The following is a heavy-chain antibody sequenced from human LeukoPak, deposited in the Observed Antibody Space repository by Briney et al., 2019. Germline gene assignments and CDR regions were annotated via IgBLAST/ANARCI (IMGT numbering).Heavy chain of an antibody. Sequence: PGGSLRLSCAASESIVSGNYMTWVRQAPGKGLEWLSVIYTGGGTYYADSVKGRFTISRDNSKNTLYLQMNSLRAEDTAVYYCAKVPVRGVITLIPPGGDHWGQGTLVTVSS. CDR1: ESIVSGNY. CDR3: AKVPVRGVITLIPPGGDH. CDR2: IYTGGGT. J-gene: IGHJ4*02. V-gene: IGHV3-53*01. D-gene: IGHD3-10*01.